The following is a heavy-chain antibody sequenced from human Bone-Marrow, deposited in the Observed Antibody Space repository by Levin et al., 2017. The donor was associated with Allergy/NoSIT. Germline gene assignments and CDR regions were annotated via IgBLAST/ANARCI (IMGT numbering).Heavy chain of an antibody. CDR1: GYTFTSYD. Sequence: GESLKISCKASGYTFTSYDINWVRQATGQGLEWMGWMNPNSGNTGYAQKFQGRVTMTRNTSISTAYMELSSLRSEDTAVYYCARGVFKDITIFGVVIINSQDAYYFDYWGQGTLVTVSS. J-gene: IGHJ4*02. CDR2: MNPNSGNT. V-gene: IGHV1-8*01. D-gene: IGHD3-3*01. CDR3: ARGVFKDITIFGVVIINSQDAYYFDY.